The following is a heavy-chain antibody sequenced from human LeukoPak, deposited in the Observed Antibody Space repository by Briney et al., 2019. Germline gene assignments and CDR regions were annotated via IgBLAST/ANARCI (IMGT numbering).Heavy chain of an antibody. V-gene: IGHV3-30*03. CDR2: ISYDGSNK. D-gene: IGHD6-6*01. J-gene: IGHJ6*03. CDR1: GFTFSSYW. Sequence: GGSLRLSCAASGFTFSSYWMSWVRQAPGKGLEWVAVISYDGSNKYYADSVKGRFTISRDNSKNTLYLQMNSLRAEDTAVYYCASSPVRDYYYYMDVWGKGTTVTVSS. CDR3: ASSPVRDYYYYMDV.